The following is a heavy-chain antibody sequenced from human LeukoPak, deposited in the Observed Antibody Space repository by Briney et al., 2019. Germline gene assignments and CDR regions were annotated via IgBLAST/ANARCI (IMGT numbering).Heavy chain of an antibody. CDR1: GFTFSSYS. CDR2: ISSSSSYI. D-gene: IGHD3-22*01. J-gene: IGHJ4*02. Sequence: GGSLRLSCAASGFTFSSYSVNWVRQAPGKGLEWVSSISSSSSYIYYADSVKGRFTISRDNAKNSLYLQMNSLIAEDTAVYYCARGPSLYYYDSSGYPYYFDYWGQGTLVTVSS. V-gene: IGHV3-21*01. CDR3: ARGPSLYYYDSSGYPYYFDY.